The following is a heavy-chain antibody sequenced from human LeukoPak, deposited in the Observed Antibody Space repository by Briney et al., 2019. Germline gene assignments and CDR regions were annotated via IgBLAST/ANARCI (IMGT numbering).Heavy chain of an antibody. CDR3: ARLRQQWLD. Sequence: SETLSLTCTVSGGSISSSSYYWGWIRQPPGKGLEWIGSIYYSGSTYYNPSLRSRVAIAVDTSNNQFSLELSSVTASDTAVYYCARLRQQWLDWGQGTLVTVSS. CDR2: IYYSGST. J-gene: IGHJ4*02. D-gene: IGHD6-19*01. V-gene: IGHV4-39*01. CDR1: GGSISSSSYY.